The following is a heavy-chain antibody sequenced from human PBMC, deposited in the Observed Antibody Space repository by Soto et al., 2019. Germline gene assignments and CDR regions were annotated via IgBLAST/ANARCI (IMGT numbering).Heavy chain of an antibody. J-gene: IGHJ6*02. CDR2: INPNSGGT. D-gene: IGHD3-22*01. CDR1: GYTFTGYY. Sequence: RASVKVSCKASGYTFTGYYMHWVRQAPGQGLEWMGWINPNSGGTNYAQKFQGWVTMTRDTSISTAYMELSRLRSDDTAVYYCARGGYYDSSGRLSRGYYYGMDVWGQGTTVTVSS. V-gene: IGHV1-2*04. CDR3: ARGGYYDSSGRLSRGYYYGMDV.